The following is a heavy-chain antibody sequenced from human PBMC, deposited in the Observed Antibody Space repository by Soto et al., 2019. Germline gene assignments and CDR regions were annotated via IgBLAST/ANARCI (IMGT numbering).Heavy chain of an antibody. J-gene: IGHJ4*02. CDR2: IYPGDSDT. D-gene: IGHD3-10*01. Sequence: RGSLKISCKGSGYSFTSYWIGWVRQMPGKGLEWMGIIYPGDSDTRYSPSFQGQVTISADKSISTAYLQWSSLKASDTAMYYCARASGSGRNYSPADSWGQGTLVTVSS. V-gene: IGHV5-51*01. CDR3: ARASGSGRNYSPADS. CDR1: GYSFTSYW.